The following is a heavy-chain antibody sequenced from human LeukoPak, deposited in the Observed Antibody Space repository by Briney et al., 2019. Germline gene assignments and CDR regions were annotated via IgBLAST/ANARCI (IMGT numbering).Heavy chain of an antibody. CDR2: ISGSGGST. J-gene: IGHJ6*03. CDR1: GFTFSSYG. V-gene: IGHV3-23*01. CDR3: AKDAVPATVADGCYYMDV. D-gene: IGHD2-2*01. Sequence: GGSLRLSCAASGFTFSSYGMSWVRQAPGKGLEWVSAISGSGGSTYYADSVKGRFTISRDNSKNTLYLQMNSLRAEDTAVYYCAKDAVPATVADGCYYMDVWGKGTTVTISS.